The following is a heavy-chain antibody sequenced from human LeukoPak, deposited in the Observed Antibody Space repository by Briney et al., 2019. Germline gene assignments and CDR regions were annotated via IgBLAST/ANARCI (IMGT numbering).Heavy chain of an antibody. CDR2: INPSGGST. Sequence: ASVKVSCKASGYTFTSYYMHWVRQAPGQGLEWMGLINPSGGSTSYAQKFQGRVTMTRDMSTSTVYMELSSLRSEDTAVYYCARDLFSSSWYVCSFDYWGQGTLVTVSS. CDR1: GYTFTSYY. CDR3: ARDLFSSSWYVCSFDY. D-gene: IGHD6-13*01. V-gene: IGHV1-46*01. J-gene: IGHJ4*02.